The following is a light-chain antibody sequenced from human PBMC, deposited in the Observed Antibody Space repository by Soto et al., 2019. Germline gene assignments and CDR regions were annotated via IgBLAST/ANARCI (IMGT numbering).Light chain of an antibody. CDR1: SGDVGGYYY. CDR3: SSYTAGGTI. Sequence: QSALTQPASVSGSPGQSITISCTGTSGDVGGYYYVSWYQQLPGKAPKPMISEVSNRPSGVSNRFSGSKSGNTASLTISGLQAEDEADYYCSSYTAGGTIFGTGTKLTVL. CDR2: EVS. J-gene: IGLJ1*01. V-gene: IGLV2-14*01.